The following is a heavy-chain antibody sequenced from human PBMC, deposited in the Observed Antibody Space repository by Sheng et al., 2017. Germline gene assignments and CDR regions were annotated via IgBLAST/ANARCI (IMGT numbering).Heavy chain of an antibody. CDR3: ARGQVAVRGVRRGTGIDY. CDR1: GGSFSGYY. V-gene: IGHV4-34*01. D-gene: IGHD3-10*01. CDR2: INHSGST. J-gene: IGHJ4*02. Sequence: QVQLQQWGAGLLKPSETLSLTCAVYGGSFSGYYWSWIRQPPGKGLEWIGEINHSGSTNYNPSLKSRVTISVDTSKNQFSLKLSSVTAADTAVYYCARGQVAVRGVRRGTGIDYWGQGTLVTVSS.